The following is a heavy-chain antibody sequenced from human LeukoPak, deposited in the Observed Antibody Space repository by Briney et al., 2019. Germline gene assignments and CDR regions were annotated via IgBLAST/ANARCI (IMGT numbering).Heavy chain of an antibody. CDR3: ARDMVVVISATYYYHGMDV. CDR1: GFTFSDYY. J-gene: IGHJ6*02. V-gene: IGHV3-11*01. CDR2: ISSSGSTI. D-gene: IGHD3-22*01. Sequence: GGSLRLSCAASGFTFSDYYMSWIRQAPGKGLEWVSYISSSGSTIYYADSVKGRFTISRDNAKNSLYLQMNSLRAEDTAVYYCARDMVVVISATYYYHGMDVWGQGTTVTVSS.